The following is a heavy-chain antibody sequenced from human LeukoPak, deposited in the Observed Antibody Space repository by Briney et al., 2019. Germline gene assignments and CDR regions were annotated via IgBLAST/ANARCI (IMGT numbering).Heavy chain of an antibody. Sequence: GASVKVSCKASGGTFSSYAINWMRQAPGQGLEWMGRFIPILGRPNYAQRFQDRVTIAADKSTSTAYMELSSLKSGDTAVYYCAREPSGAYGDYEGVFDIWGQGTTVTVSS. D-gene: IGHD4-17*01. V-gene: IGHV1-69*04. J-gene: IGHJ3*02. CDR2: FIPILGRP. CDR1: GGTFSSYA. CDR3: AREPSGAYGDYEGVFDI.